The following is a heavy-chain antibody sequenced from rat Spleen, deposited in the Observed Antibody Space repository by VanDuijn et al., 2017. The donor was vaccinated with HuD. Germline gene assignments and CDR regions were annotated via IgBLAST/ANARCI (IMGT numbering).Heavy chain of an antibody. V-gene: IGHV2-13*01. CDR3: ARDNNYNWFAY. D-gene: IGHD1-10*01. CDR1: GFSLSNYG. CDR2: IWGAGNT. Sequence: QVQLKESGPGLVQPSQTLSLTCTVSGFSLSNYGVIWVRQPPGKGLEWMGVIWGAGNTNYNSALKSRLSISRDTSKNQVFLKMNSLQSEDTTTYYCARDNNYNWFAYWGQGTLVTVSS. J-gene: IGHJ3*01.